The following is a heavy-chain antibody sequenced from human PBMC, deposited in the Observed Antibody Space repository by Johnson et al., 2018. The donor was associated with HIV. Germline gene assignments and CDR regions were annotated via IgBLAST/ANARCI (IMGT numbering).Heavy chain of an antibody. Sequence: EVQLVESGGGLVQPGGSLRLSCAASGFTFSSYWMSWVRQAPGKGLEWVANIKQDGSEKYYVDSVKGRFTISRDNAKNSLYLQMNSLRAEDTAVYYCARGGAWEVRPGAFDIWGQGTMVTVSS. J-gene: IGHJ3*02. D-gene: IGHD1-26*01. V-gene: IGHV3-7*01. CDR1: GFTFSSYW. CDR2: IKQDGSEK. CDR3: ARGGAWEVRPGAFDI.